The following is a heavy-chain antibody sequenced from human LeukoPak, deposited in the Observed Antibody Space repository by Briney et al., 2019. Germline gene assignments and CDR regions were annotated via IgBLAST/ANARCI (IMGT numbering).Heavy chain of an antibody. D-gene: IGHD3-9*01. CDR1: GFTFSSDG. Sequence: PGGSLRLSCAASGFTFSSDGMHWVRQAPGKGLEWVAVIWYDGSNKYYADSVKGRFTISRDNSKNTLYLQMNSLRAEDTAVYYCARDMEGYYDILTGNTQYGMDVWGQGTTVTVSS. V-gene: IGHV3-33*01. CDR3: ARDMEGYYDILTGNTQYGMDV. CDR2: IWYDGSNK. J-gene: IGHJ6*02.